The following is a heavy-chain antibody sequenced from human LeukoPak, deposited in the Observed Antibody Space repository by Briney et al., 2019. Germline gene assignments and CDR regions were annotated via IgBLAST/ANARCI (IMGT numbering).Heavy chain of an antibody. D-gene: IGHD6-13*01. V-gene: IGHV3-74*01. J-gene: IGHJ4*02. CDR2: INSDGSSR. Sequence: GGSLRLSCTASGFTFSSYWMHWVRQAPGMGLVWVSRINSDGSSRNYADCVKGRFTISRDNTENTVYLQMNSLRAEDTAVYYCAKDLFRWSFDYWGQGMLVTVSS. CDR3: AKDLFRWSFDY. CDR1: GFTFSSYW.